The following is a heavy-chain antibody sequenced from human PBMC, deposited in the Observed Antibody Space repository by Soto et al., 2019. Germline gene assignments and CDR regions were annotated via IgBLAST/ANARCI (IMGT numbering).Heavy chain of an antibody. Sequence: SETLSLTCDVSGDFIGSGDYYWTWIRQPPGKGLEYIGYIYKTGKTYYNPSLKSRPFISLDTFKSQFFLRLTSLTAPNPAMYYCAGSLSSSSGYFVPLDPGTLVAVSS. CDR3: AGSLSSSSGYFVP. D-gene: IGHD6-6*01. CDR1: GDFIGSGDYY. CDR2: IYKTGKT. J-gene: IGHJ5*02. V-gene: IGHV4-30-4*01.